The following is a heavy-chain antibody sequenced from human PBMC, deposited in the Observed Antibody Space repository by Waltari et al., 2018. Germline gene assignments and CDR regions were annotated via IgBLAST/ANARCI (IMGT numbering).Heavy chain of an antibody. Sequence: EVQLLESGGGLVQPGGSLRLSCAASGFTFSSYAMSWVRQAPGKGLEWVSAISGSGGSTYYADSVKGRFTISRDNSKNTLYLQMNSLRAEDTAVYYCAKDGTYYDFWSGYRRGDAFDIWGQGTMVTVSS. V-gene: IGHV3-23*01. D-gene: IGHD3-3*01. J-gene: IGHJ3*02. CDR2: ISGSGGST. CDR1: GFTFSSYA. CDR3: AKDGTYYDFWSGYRRGDAFDI.